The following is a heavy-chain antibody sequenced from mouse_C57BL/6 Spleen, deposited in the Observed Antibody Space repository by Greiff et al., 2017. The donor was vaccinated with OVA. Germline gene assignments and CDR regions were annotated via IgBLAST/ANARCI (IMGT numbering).Heavy chain of an antibody. V-gene: IGHV1-15*01. D-gene: IGHD1-1*01. CDR2: IDPETGGT. Sequence: QVQLQQSGAELVRPGASVTLSCKASGYTFTDYEMHWVKQTPVHGLEWIGAIDPETGGTAYNQKFKGKAILTADKSSSTAYMELRSLTSEDSAVYYCTRSGVITTVVAHWYFDVWGTGTTVTVSS. J-gene: IGHJ1*03. CDR1: GYTFTDYE. CDR3: TRSGVITTVVAHWYFDV.